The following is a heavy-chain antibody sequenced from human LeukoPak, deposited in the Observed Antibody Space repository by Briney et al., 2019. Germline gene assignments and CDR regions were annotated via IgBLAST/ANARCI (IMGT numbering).Heavy chain of an antibody. CDR2: IIPIFGTA. Sequence: SVKVSCKASGGTFSSYAISWVRQAPGQGLEWMGGIIPIFGTANYAQKFQGRVTITADESTSTAYMEPSSLRSEDTAVYYCARDHPVYSSSSGEGNFFDYWGQGTLVTVSS. D-gene: IGHD6-6*01. J-gene: IGHJ4*02. CDR1: GGTFSSYA. V-gene: IGHV1-69*13. CDR3: ARDHPVYSSSSGEGNFFDY.